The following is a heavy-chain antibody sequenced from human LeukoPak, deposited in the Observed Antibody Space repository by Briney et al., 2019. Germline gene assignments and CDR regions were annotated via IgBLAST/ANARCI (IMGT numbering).Heavy chain of an antibody. CDR3: ARVSTSTWSGSVFDS. Sequence: PGGSLRLSCAASGFTFSDHYMDWVRQAPGKGLEWVGRSRNRVNDYTTEYAASVKGRFTISRDVSKSLLYLQMNSLTTEDTAVYFCARVSTSTWSGSVFDSWGQGTLVTVSS. CDR1: GFTFSDHY. V-gene: IGHV3-72*01. D-gene: IGHD6-13*01. CDR2: SRNRVNDYTT. J-gene: IGHJ4*02.